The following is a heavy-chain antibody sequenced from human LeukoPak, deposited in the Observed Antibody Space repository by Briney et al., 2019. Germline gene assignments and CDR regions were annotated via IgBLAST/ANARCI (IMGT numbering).Heavy chain of an antibody. CDR3: ARLGSYDF. CDR2: ISGSGGST. V-gene: IGHV3-23*01. CDR1: GFTFSSYA. J-gene: IGHJ4*02. D-gene: IGHD1-26*01. Sequence: GGSLRLSCAASGFTFSSYAMSWVRQAPGKGLEWVSAISGSGGSTYYADSVKGRFTISRDNSKNTLCLQMNGLRAEDTAIYYCARLGSYDFWGQGTLVTVSS.